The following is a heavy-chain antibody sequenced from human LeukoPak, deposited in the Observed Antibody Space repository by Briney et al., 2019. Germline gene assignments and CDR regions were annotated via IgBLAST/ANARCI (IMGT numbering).Heavy chain of an antibody. CDR2: IYYSGST. CDR3: AREGDIVATSLLDSGSYGFDY. Sequence: SETLSLTCTVSGGSISSYYWSWIRQPPGKGLEWIGYIYYSGSTNYNPSLKSRVTISVDTSKNQFSLKLSSVTAADTAVYYCAREGDIVATSLLDSGSYGFDYWGQGTLVTVSS. J-gene: IGHJ4*02. D-gene: IGHD5-12*01. CDR1: GGSISSYY. V-gene: IGHV4-59*01.